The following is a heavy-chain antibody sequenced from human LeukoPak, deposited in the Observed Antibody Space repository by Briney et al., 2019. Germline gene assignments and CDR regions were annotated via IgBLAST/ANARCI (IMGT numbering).Heavy chain of an antibody. D-gene: IGHD3-10*01. Sequence: PGGSLRPSLPAPGFTFSSFAMHWVRQAPAKGLGGGPVISYDGSNKYYADSVKGRFTISRDNSKNTLYLQMNSLRAEDTAVYYCARGRSVGGRTYGSGSYWGQGTLVTVSS. CDR3: ARGRSVGGRTYGSGSY. J-gene: IGHJ4*02. V-gene: IGHV3-30-3*01. CDR2: ISYDGSNK. CDR1: GFTFSSFA.